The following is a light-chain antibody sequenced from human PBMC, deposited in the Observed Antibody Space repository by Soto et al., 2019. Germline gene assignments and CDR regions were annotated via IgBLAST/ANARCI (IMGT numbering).Light chain of an antibody. CDR3: QQYYSTPPLT. J-gene: IGKJ4*01. Sequence: DIVMTQSPDSLAVSLGARATINCKSSQSVLYSSNNKNYLAWYQQKPGQPPKLLIYWASTRESGVPDRVRGSGSGTDFPLTISSLQAEDVAVYYCQQYYSTPPLTFGGGTKVEIK. V-gene: IGKV4-1*01. CDR2: WAS. CDR1: QSVLYSSNNKNY.